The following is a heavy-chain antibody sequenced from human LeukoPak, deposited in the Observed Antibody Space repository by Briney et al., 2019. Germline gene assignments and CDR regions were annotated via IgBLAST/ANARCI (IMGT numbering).Heavy chain of an antibody. J-gene: IGHJ4*02. V-gene: IGHV1-69*05. CDR2: IIPIFGTA. Sequence: GASVKVSCKASRGTFSSYAISWVRQAPGQGLEWMGRIIPIFGTANYAQKFQARVTMTRNPSISTAYMELSSLKSEDTAVYYCARESGFYGSGSRYWGQGTLVTVSS. CDR3: ARESGFYGSGSRY. D-gene: IGHD3-10*01. CDR1: RGTFSSYA.